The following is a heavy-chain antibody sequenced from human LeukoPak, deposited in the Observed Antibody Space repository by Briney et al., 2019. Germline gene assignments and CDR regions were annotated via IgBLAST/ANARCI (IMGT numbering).Heavy chain of an antibody. D-gene: IGHD6-25*01. Sequence: PGGSLRLSCAASGFTFSSHWMHWVRQAPGKGLVWVSCIKDDGSHTNYADSVKGRFTISRDNAKNTLSLQMNSLRAEDTAVYYCARGSGIITGIDEWGQGTLVTVSS. J-gene: IGHJ4*02. CDR1: GFTFSSHW. V-gene: IGHV3-74*01. CDR3: ARGSGIITGIDE. CDR2: IKDDGSHT.